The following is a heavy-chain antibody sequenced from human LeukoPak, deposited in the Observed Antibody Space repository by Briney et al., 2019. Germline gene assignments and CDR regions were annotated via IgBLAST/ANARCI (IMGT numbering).Heavy chain of an antibody. CDR2: IYYSGST. Sequence: SETLSLTCTVSGGSISSGSYYWSWIRQPPGKGLEWIGYIYYSGSTNYNPSLKSRVTISVDTSKNQFSLKLSSVTAADTAVYYCARAYSSSVDYWGRGTLVTVSS. D-gene: IGHD6-6*01. V-gene: IGHV4-61*01. CDR3: ARAYSSSVDY. CDR1: GGSISSGSYY. J-gene: IGHJ4*02.